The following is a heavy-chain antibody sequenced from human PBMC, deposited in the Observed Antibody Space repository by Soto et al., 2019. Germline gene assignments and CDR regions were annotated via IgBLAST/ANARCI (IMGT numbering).Heavy chain of an antibody. V-gene: IGHV3-30-3*01. CDR1: GFTVSSYA. J-gene: IGHJ5*02. CDR2: ISYDGSNK. D-gene: IGHD3-9*01. CDR3: ARDLDYDILTGYSVSSDWFDP. Sequence: GGTLRLSGAASGFTVSSYAMHWVRQAPGKGLEWVAVISYDGSNKYYADSVKGRFTISRDNSKNTLYLQMNSLRAEDTAVYYCARDLDYDILTGYSVSSDWFDPWGQGTLVTVSS.